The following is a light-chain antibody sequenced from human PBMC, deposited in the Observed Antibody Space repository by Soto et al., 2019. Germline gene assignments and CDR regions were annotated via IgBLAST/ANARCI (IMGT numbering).Light chain of an antibody. CDR1: QGINSW. Sequence: DVQMTQSPSSLSASVGDRVTITCRASQGINSWLAWYQQKPEKAPKSLIYAASSFQTGVPSSFSGSGSGTDFTLTNRNLQPEDSAPYDCQQYNIFPLSFGGGTKVEIK. CDR2: AAS. CDR3: QQYNIFPLS. J-gene: IGKJ4*01. V-gene: IGKV1D-16*01.